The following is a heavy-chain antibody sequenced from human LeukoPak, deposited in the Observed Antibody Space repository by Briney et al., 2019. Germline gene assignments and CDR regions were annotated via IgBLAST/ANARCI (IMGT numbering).Heavy chain of an antibody. CDR3: EQQGRFGVVITFDY. CDR1: GGSISSSSYY. Sequence: SETLSLTCTVSGGSISSSSYYWGWIRQPPGKGLEWIGSIYYSGSTYYNPSLKSRVTISVDTSKNQFSLKLSSVTAADTAVYYCEQQGRFGVVITFDYWGQGTLVTASS. CDR2: IYYSGST. V-gene: IGHV4-39*01. D-gene: IGHD3-3*01. J-gene: IGHJ4*02.